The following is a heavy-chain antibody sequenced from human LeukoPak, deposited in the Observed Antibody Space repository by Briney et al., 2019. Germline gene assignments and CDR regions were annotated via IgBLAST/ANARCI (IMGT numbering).Heavy chain of an antibody. CDR3: TRGRPPSNWGFDY. CDR2: ISYDSSNY. D-gene: IGHD7-27*01. J-gene: IGHJ4*02. CDR1: GFTFSNYG. Sequence: GGSLRLSCAASGFTFSNYGMHWVRQAPGRGLEWVAVISYDSSNYYYADSVKGRFTISRDNSRNSLYLQMNSLRVEDTAIYYCTRGRPPSNWGFDYWGQGTLVTVSS. V-gene: IGHV3-30*03.